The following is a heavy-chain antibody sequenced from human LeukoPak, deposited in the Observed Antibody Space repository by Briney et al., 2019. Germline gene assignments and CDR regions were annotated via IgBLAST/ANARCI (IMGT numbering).Heavy chain of an antibody. D-gene: IGHD1-26*01. J-gene: IGHJ4*02. V-gene: IGHV3-30*18. CDR3: AKDQIDWEWELLIGSFDY. CDR2: ISYDGSNK. Sequence: GGSLRLSCAASGFTFSSYGMHWVRQAPGKGLEWVAVISYDGSNKYYADSVKGRFTISRDNSKNTLYLQMNSLSAEDTAVYYCAKDQIDWEWELLIGSFDYWGQGALVTVSS. CDR1: GFTFSSYG.